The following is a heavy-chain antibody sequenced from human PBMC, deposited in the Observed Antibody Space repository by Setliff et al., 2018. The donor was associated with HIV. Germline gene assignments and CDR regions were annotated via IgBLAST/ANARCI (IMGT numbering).Heavy chain of an antibody. CDR3: ATRITAAGNYYFDY. V-gene: IGHV3-23*01. CDR2: ISGSGGST. Sequence: GGSLRLSCAASGFTFSSYEMNWVRQAPGKGLEWVSAISGSGGSTYYADSVRGRFTISRDNSKNTLYLQMNSLRAEDTAVYYCATRITAAGNYYFDYWGQGTLVTVSS. D-gene: IGHD6-13*01. CDR1: GFTFSSYE. J-gene: IGHJ4*02.